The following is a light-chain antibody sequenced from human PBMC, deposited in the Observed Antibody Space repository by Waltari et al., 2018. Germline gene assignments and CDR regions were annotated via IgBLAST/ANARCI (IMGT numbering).Light chain of an antibody. CDR3: QQYQSFPWT. Sequence: DIQMTQSPSSLSPSVGDRVTITCQASQNISNSLNWFQQKAGKAPDFVIYHASSPVTGVPSRFSGSGSGTQYTLTITNLQPADIAVYYCQQYQSFPWTFGQGTRVEI. CDR1: QNISNS. J-gene: IGKJ1*01. V-gene: IGKV1-33*01. CDR2: HAS.